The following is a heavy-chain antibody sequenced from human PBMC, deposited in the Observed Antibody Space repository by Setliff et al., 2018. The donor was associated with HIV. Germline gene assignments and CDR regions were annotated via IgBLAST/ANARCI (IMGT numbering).Heavy chain of an antibody. CDR1: GFTFGDYW. Sequence: ETLSLSCEASGFTFGDYWMSWVRQAPGKGLEWVAHIKKDGSEKYYVDSVKGRFTISRENAKKLVSLQLSNLRTDDTAVYYCAKSSGYSSSWYLADWGQGTLVTVSS. CDR2: IKKDGSEK. J-gene: IGHJ4*02. V-gene: IGHV3-7*05. D-gene: IGHD6-13*01. CDR3: AKSSGYSSSWYLAD.